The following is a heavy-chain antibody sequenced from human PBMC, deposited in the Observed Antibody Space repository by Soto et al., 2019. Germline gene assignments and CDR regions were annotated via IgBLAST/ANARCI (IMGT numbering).Heavy chain of an antibody. Sequence: GASVKVSCKASGGTFSSYAISWVRQAPGQRLEWKGGIIPIFCTAKYAQKFQGRVTITADDSTSKAYMELSSLRSEDTAMYYCARLKVVMELNGMDVWGQGTTVTVSS. CDR3: ARLKVVMELNGMDV. J-gene: IGHJ6*02. CDR2: IIPIFCTA. V-gene: IGHV1-69*13. D-gene: IGHD2-15*01. CDR1: GGTFSSYA.